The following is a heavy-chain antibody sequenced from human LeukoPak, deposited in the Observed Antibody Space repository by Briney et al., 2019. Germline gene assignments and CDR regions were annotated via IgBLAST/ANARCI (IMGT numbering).Heavy chain of an antibody. J-gene: IGHJ4*02. Sequence: GRSLRLSCAASGFTFSSYGMHWVRQAPGNGLEWVAVISYDGSNKYYADSVKGRFTISRDNSKNTLYLQMNSLRAEDTAVYYCAKGADYYDFRSGYQPFDYWGQGTLVTVSS. CDR2: ISYDGSNK. CDR3: AKGADYYDFRSGYQPFDY. V-gene: IGHV3-30*18. CDR1: GFTFSSYG. D-gene: IGHD3-3*01.